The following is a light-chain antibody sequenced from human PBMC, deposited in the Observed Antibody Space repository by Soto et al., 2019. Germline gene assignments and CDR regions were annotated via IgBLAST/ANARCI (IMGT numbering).Light chain of an antibody. CDR3: QQYSNWPLT. J-gene: IGKJ1*01. V-gene: IGKV1-33*01. CDR2: DAS. CDR1: QDIKNY. Sequence: DIQMTQSPSSLSASVGDRVTITCQASQDIKNYLNWYQQKSGKAPKLLIYDASDLETGVPSRFSGSGSGTDFTFTINSLQPEDIATYYCQQYSNWPLTFGQGTKVDVK.